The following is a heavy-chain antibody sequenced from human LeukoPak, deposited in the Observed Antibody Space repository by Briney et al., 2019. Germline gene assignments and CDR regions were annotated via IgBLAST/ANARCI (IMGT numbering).Heavy chain of an antibody. CDR1: GFTFSNYG. CDR2: IWYDGSNK. V-gene: IGHV3-33*01. CDR3: AREMATESDAFDI. Sequence: GGSLRLSCAASGFTFSNYGMHWVRQAPGKGREWVAVIWYDGSNKYYADSVKGRFTISRENSKNSLYLQMNSLRAEDTAVYYCAREMATESDAFDIWGQGTMVTVSS. J-gene: IGHJ3*02. D-gene: IGHD5-24*01.